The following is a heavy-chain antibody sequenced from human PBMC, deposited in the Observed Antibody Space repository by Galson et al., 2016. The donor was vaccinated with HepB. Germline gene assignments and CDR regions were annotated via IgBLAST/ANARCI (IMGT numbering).Heavy chain of an antibody. V-gene: IGHV6-1*01. CDR1: GDSVSTDSAT. J-gene: IGHJ6*02. CDR2: TYYRSMWYY. CDR3: ARGPHLKYHGMDV. Sequence: CAISGDSVSTDSATWNWIRQSPSRGLEWLGRTYYRSMWYYDYAVSLKGRIITNPDTSKNQFSLQLSSVTPEDTAVYYCARGPHLKYHGMDVWGQGTTVTVSS.